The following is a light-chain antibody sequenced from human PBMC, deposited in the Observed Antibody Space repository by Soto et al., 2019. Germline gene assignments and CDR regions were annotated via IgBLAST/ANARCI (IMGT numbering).Light chain of an antibody. J-gene: IGKJ2*01. CDR3: QHYDNLPRYT. V-gene: IGKV1-33*01. CDR1: QDITIF. Sequence: DIQMTQSPSSLSASIGDTVTISCQASQDITIFLNWYQQKPGKAPNLLIYDASNLETGVPSRFSGSGSGTAFTFTISSLQPEDIATYYCQHYDNLPRYTFGQGTKLEIK. CDR2: DAS.